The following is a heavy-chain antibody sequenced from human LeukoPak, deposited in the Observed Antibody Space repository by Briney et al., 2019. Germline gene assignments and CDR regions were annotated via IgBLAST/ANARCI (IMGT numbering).Heavy chain of an antibody. Sequence: SETLSLTCTVSGGSISSSRYYWGWIRQPPGKGLEWIGSIYYSGSTYYNPSLKSRVTISVDTSKNQFSLKLSSVTAADTAVYYCARHAYYDFWSGYLGTSYYYYYMDVWGKGTTVTVSS. J-gene: IGHJ6*03. CDR3: ARHAYYDFWSGYLGTSYYYYYMDV. V-gene: IGHV4-39*01. CDR1: GGSISSSRYY. CDR2: IYYSGST. D-gene: IGHD3-3*01.